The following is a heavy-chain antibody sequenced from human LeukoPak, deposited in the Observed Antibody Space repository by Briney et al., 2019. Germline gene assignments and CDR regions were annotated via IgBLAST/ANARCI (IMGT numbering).Heavy chain of an antibody. CDR2: IYYSGST. V-gene: IGHV4-59*12. CDR3: ARGPFTIFGVATGYYYGMDV. CDR1: GGSISSYY. D-gene: IGHD3-3*01. J-gene: IGHJ6*02. Sequence: PSETLSLTCTVSGGSISSYYWSWIRQPPGKGLEWIGSIYYSGSTNYNPSLKSRVTISVDTSKNQFSLKLSSVTAADTAVYYCARGPFTIFGVATGYYYGMDVWGQGTTVTVSS.